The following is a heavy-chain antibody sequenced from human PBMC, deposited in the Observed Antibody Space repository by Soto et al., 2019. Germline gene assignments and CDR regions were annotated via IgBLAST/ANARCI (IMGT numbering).Heavy chain of an antibody. CDR3: ATRDATPLDPIS. V-gene: IGHV4-4*02. CDR2: IHSSGGN. Sequence: PSETLSLTCVASGVSVNNANWWTWVRQPPEKGLEWVGEIHSSGGNNYNSSLNGRVAMSQDKSRNLFLLDLNFVTAADTAVYFCATRDATPLDPISWGQGIPVTVS. J-gene: IGHJ5*02. CDR1: GVSVNNANW. D-gene: IGHD1-1*01.